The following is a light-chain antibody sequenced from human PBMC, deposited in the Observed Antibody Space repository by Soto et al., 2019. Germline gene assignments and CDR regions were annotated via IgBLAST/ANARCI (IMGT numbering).Light chain of an antibody. V-gene: IGKV3-20*01. CDR3: QQYGSSPLT. Sequence: EIVLTQSPATLSLSPGESATLSCRASQSVSSSYLAWYQQKPGQAPKVLIYRASSRATGIPDRFSGSGSGTEFNLTIRRLEPEDFAVYYCQQYGSSPLTFGGGTKVDI. CDR2: RAS. J-gene: IGKJ4*01. CDR1: QSVSSSY.